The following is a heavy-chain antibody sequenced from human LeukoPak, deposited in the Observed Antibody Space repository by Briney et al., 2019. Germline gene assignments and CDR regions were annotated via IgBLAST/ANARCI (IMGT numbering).Heavy chain of an antibody. V-gene: IGHV1-3*01. J-gene: IGHJ5*02. CDR1: GYTFTSYA. D-gene: IGHD3-16*01. Sequence: GASVKVSCKASGYTFTSYAMHWVRQAPGHRLEWMGWINAGNGNTKYSQKFQGRVTITKDTSASTAYMELSSLRSEDTAVYYCARDLGVANWFDPWGQGTLVTVSS. CDR3: ARDLGVANWFDP. CDR2: INAGNGNT.